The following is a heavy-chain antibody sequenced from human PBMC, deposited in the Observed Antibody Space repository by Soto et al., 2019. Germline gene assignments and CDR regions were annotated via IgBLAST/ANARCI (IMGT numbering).Heavy chain of an antibody. V-gene: IGHV1-46*01. CDR2: INTRDGTT. J-gene: IGHJ4*02. Sequence: QAQMVQSGAEVKKSGASVKLSCKASGYTFIAYSVYWVRQAPGQGLEYMVIINTRDGTTIYAQKFQCRATMTRDTSTRTAYMELRSLRLEDTALYYCARGGGTLDYWGQGTLVTVSS. CDR3: ARGGGTLDY. CDR1: GYTFIAYS.